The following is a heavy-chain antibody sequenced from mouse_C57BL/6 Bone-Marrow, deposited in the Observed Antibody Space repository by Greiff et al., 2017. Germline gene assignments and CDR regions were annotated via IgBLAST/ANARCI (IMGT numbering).Heavy chain of an antibody. Sequence: QVQLKQSGAELVKPGASVKISCKASGYAFSSYWMNWVKQRPGTGLEWIGQIYPGDGDTNYNGKFKGKATLTADKSSSTAYMQLSSLTSEDSAVYFCACDGYWYYARDYWGQGTSVTVSS. D-gene: IGHD2-3*01. CDR2: IYPGDGDT. CDR1: GYAFSSYW. CDR3: ACDGYWYYARDY. J-gene: IGHJ4*01. V-gene: IGHV1-80*01.